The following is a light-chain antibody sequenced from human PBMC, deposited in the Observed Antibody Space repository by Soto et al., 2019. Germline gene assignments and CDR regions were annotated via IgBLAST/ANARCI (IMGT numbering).Light chain of an antibody. J-gene: IGKJ1*01. CDR2: KAS. Sequence: DIQMTXSPSTLSASXXXXXTITCRASHSISSWLAWYQQKPGKAPKLLIYKASSLESGVPSRFSGSGSGTEFTLTISSLQPDDFATYYCQQYNSYPWTFGQGTKVEIK. V-gene: IGKV1-5*03. CDR3: QQYNSYPWT. CDR1: HSISSW.